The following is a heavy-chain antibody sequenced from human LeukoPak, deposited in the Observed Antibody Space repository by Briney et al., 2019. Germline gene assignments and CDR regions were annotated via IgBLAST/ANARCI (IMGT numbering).Heavy chain of an antibody. CDR2: ISYDGSNK. Sequence: GGSLRLSCAASGFTFSSYSMHWVRQAPGKGLEWVAVISYDGSNKYYADSVKGRFTISRDNSKNTLYLQMNSLRAEDTAAYYCAKDDRVLYYFDYWGQGTLVTVSS. CDR3: AKDDRVLYYFDY. J-gene: IGHJ4*02. CDR1: GFTFSSYS. V-gene: IGHV3-30*18.